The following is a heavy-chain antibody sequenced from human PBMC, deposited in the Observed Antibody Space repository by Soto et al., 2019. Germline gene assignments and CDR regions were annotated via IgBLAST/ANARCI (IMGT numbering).Heavy chain of an antibody. CDR2: IFYSGST. D-gene: IGHD6-19*01. J-gene: IGHJ4*02. Sequence: SATLPLTCTVSRGSISSYYWSWIRQPPGKRLEWIGYIFYSGSTNYNPSLKSRVTISVHTSKNQFSLKLSSVTAADTAVYYCASHAGGGWFFDYWGQGTQVTVSS. CDR3: ASHAGGGWFFDY. CDR1: RGSISSYY. V-gene: IGHV4-59*08.